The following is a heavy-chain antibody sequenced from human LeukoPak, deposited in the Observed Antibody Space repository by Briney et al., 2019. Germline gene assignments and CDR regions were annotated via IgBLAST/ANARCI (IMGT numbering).Heavy chain of an antibody. J-gene: IGHJ4*02. Sequence: GGSLRLSCAASGFTFSSYVMNWVRQAPEEGLEWVSGISGSGGSTSYADSVKGRFTISRDNSKNTLYLQMNSLTAGDTAVYYCAKPTDTGSFSPCDYWGQGTLVTVSS. D-gene: IGHD1-26*01. CDR2: ISGSGGST. CDR1: GFTFSSYV. V-gene: IGHV3-23*01. CDR3: AKPTDTGSFSPCDY.